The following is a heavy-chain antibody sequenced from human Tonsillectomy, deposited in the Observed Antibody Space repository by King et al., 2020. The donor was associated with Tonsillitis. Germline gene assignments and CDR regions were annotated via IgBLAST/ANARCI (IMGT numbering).Heavy chain of an antibody. V-gene: IGHV1-69*01. D-gene: IGHD3-22*01. CDR2: IIPIFGTA. CDR3: ARMPYYDSSGYYPYYFDS. Sequence: QLVQSGAEVKKPGSSVKVSCKASGGTFSSYAISWVRQAPGQGLEWMGGIIPIFGTANYAQKFQGRVTITADESTSTAYMELSSLRSEDTAVYYCARMPYYDSSGYYPYYFDSWGEGTLVTVSS. J-gene: IGHJ4*02. CDR1: GGTFSSYA.